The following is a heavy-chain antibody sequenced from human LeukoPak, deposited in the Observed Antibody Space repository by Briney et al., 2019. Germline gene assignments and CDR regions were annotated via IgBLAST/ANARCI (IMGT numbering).Heavy chain of an antibody. CDR2: INHSGGT. V-gene: IGHV4-34*01. CDR1: GGSFSGYY. D-gene: IGHD3-22*01. Sequence: SETLSLTCAVYGGSFSGYYWSWIRQPPGKGLEWIGEINHSGGTNFNPSLKSRVTISVDTSKNQFSLKLSSVTAADTAVYYCARGYDSNGYVYYYYYMDVWGEGTTVTVSS. J-gene: IGHJ6*03. CDR3: ARGYDSNGYVYYYYYMDV.